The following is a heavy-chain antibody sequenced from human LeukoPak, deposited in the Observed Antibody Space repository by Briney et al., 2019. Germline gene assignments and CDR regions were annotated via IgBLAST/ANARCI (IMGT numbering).Heavy chain of an antibody. J-gene: IGHJ3*02. D-gene: IGHD1-1*01. CDR2: INSYGDGT. CDR1: GFTFQTYA. CDR3: VKARGVARGTMAFDI. Sequence: LPGGSLRLSCSASGFTFQTYAMHWVRHAPGKGLEHVSAINSYGDGTFYSDSVRGRFTISRDNSKNMLFLQMSSLRADDTAVYYCVKARGVARGTMAFDIWGQGTMVTVSP. V-gene: IGHV3-64D*09.